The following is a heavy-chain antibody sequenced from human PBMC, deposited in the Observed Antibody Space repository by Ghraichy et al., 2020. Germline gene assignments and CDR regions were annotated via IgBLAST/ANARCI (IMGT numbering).Heavy chain of an antibody. Sequence: ASVKVSCKASGYTFTTYDINWVRQTTRQGLEWVGWLNPHTGDTAYAQKFQGRVTMIRDSSMNTVYMELSSLRSEDTAVYYCARGVDYSGPGTYHRHYYDGMDVWGQGTTVTVSS. J-gene: IGHJ6*02. V-gene: IGHV1-8*02. CDR1: GYTFTTYD. CDR3: ARGVDYSGPGTYHRHYYDGMDV. CDR2: LNPHTGDT. D-gene: IGHD3-10*01.